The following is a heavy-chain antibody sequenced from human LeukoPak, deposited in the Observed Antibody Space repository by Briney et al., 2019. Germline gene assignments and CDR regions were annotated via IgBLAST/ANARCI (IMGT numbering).Heavy chain of an antibody. CDR1: GYTFTSYG. D-gene: IGHD3-22*01. V-gene: IGHV1-18*01. CDR2: ISAYNGNT. Sequence: ASVKVSCKASGYTFTSYGISWVRQAPGQGLEWMGWISAYNGNTNYAQKLQGRVTMTTDTSTSTAYMELRSLRSDDTAVYYCARGQAMYYYDSSGYSDYWGQGTLVTVSS. J-gene: IGHJ4*02. CDR3: ARGQAMYYYDSSGYSDY.